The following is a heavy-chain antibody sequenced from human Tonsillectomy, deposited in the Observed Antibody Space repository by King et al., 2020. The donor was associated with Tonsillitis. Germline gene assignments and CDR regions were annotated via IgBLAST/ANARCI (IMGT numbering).Heavy chain of an antibody. CDR3: AKDPGGVMWNWYFDL. V-gene: IGHV3-30*18. Sequence: VQLVESGGGVVQPGRSLRLSCAASGFTFSSYGMHWVRQAPGKGLEWVAVISHDGSNKYYADSVEGRFTISRDNSKNTLYLQMNSLRAEDTAVYYCAKDPGGVMWNWYFDLWGRGTLVTVSS. J-gene: IGHJ2*01. CDR2: ISHDGSNK. CDR1: GFTFSSYG. D-gene: IGHD3-16*01.